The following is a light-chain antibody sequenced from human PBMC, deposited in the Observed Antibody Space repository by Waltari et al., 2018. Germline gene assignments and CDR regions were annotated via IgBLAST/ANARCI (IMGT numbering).Light chain of an antibody. CDR1: QSIGNP. V-gene: IGKV1-9*01. CDR3: QQLEFYPLT. J-gene: IGKJ4*01. Sequence: IQLTQSPSSLSASVGDRFTITCRASQSIGNPLAWSHQTPGKAPKHLIYLPSILQSGFPSRFSGNGSGTDFTLTISSLQPEDFATYYCQQLEFYPLTFGGGTK. CDR2: LPS.